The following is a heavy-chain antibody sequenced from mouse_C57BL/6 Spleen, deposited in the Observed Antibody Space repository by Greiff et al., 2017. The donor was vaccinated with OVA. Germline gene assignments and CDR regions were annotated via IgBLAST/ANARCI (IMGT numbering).Heavy chain of an antibody. Sequence: EVQLKESGPELVKPGASVKISCKASGYSFTDYNMNWVKQSNGKSLEWIGVINPNYGTTSYNQKFKGKATLTVDQSSSTAYMQLNSLTSEDSAVYYCARGDTGINAYAMDYWGQGTSVTVSS. V-gene: IGHV1-39*01. CDR2: INPNYGTT. D-gene: IGHD1-1*01. CDR1: GYSFTDYN. J-gene: IGHJ4*01. CDR3: ARGDTGINAYAMDY.